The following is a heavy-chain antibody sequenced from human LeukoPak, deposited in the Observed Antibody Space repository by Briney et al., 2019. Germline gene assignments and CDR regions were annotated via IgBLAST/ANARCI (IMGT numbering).Heavy chain of an antibody. CDR1: GGSLSSSTHY. CDR2: IYYSGST. V-gene: IGHV4-39*07. CDR3: ARVVRYGLSYYFDY. J-gene: IGHJ4*02. Sequence: SETLSLTCKVSGGSLSSSTHYWVWIRQPPGKGLEWIGSIYYSGSTYYNPSLKSRVTISVDTSKNQFSLKLSSVTAADTAVYYCARVVRYGLSYYFDYWGQGTLVTVSS. D-gene: IGHD5-18*01.